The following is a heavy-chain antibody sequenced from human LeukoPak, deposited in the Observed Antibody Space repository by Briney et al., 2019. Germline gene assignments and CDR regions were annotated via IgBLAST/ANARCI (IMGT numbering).Heavy chain of an antibody. CDR2: IYSGGTT. J-gene: IGHJ4*02. CDR1: GFTVSSNY. CDR3: AREYYDILTGYASLVY. D-gene: IGHD3-9*01. V-gene: IGHV3-53*01. Sequence: PGGSLRLSCEASGFTVSSNYLSWVRQAPGKGLEWVSVIYSGGTTYYADSVKGRFIISRDNSRNTLYLHMNSLRADDTAVYYCAREYYDILTGYASLVYWGQGTLVTVSS.